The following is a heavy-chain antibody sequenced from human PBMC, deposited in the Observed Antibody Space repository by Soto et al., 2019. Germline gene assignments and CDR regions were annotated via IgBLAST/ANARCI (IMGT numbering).Heavy chain of an antibody. CDR3: ARDQGVAVAVFDY. D-gene: IGHD6-19*01. V-gene: IGHV4-61*01. J-gene: IGHJ4*02. CDR1: GGSVTSSSYY. CDR2: IYNSGNT. Sequence: SETLSLTCTVSGGSVTSSSYYWSWIRQPPGKGLEWIGYIYNSGNTNYNPSLKSRVTISVDTSKTQISLKLTSVTAADTAVYYCARDQGVAVAVFDYWGQGTLVTVSS.